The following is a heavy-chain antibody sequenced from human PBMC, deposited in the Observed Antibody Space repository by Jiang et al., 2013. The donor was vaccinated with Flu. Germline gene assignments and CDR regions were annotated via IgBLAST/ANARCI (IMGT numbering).Heavy chain of an antibody. J-gene: IGHJ4*02. Sequence: GAEVKKPGESLKISCKGSGYSFTSYWIGWVRQMPGKGLEWMGIIYPGDSDTRYSPSFQGQVTISADKSISTAYLQWSSLKASDTAMYYCARRHVTYYYDSSGYDPYYFDYWGQGTLVTVSS. CDR1: GYSFTSYW. D-gene: IGHD3-22*01. V-gene: IGHV5-51*01. CDR3: ARRHVTYYYDSSGYDPYYFDY. CDR2: IYPGDSDT.